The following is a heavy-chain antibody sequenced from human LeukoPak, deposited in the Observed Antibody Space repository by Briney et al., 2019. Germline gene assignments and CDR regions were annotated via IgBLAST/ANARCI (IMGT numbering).Heavy chain of an antibody. D-gene: IGHD5-18*01. J-gene: IGHJ4*02. CDR3: ARGLDTAIVNAFDY. V-gene: IGHV1-69*13. CDR2: IIPIFCSA. Sequence: APVKVSCKASGGTLSSYAIHWVRQAPGQGLEWMGGIIPIFCSADYAQKFQGRVTITADESTSTAYMDLSSLRSEDTAVYYCARGLDTAIVNAFDYWGQGTMVTVSS. CDR1: GGTLSSYA.